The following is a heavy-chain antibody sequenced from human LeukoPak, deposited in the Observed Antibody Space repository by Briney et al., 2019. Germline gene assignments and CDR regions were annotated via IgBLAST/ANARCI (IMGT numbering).Heavy chain of an antibody. V-gene: IGHV1-69*06. Sequence: GASVKVSCKASGGTFSSYAISWVRQAPGQGLEWMGGIIPIFGTANYAQKFQGRVTITADKSTSTAYMELSSLRSEDTAVYYCAATQQYCSSTSCFFDYWRQGTLVTVSS. CDR3: AATQQYCSSTSCFFDY. CDR1: GGTFSSYA. J-gene: IGHJ4*02. CDR2: IIPIFGTA. D-gene: IGHD2-2*01.